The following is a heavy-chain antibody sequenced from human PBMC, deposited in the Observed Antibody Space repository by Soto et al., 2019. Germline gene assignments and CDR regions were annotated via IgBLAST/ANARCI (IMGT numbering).Heavy chain of an antibody. CDR1: GFTFSSYA. V-gene: IGHV3-23*01. D-gene: IGHD5-18*01. Sequence: GGSLRLSCAASGFTFSSYAMSWVRQAPGKGLEWVSAISGSGGSTYYADSVKGRFTISRDNSKNTLYLQMNSLRAEDTAVYYCAKGRIGYRYGYRYGMDVWGQGTTVTVSS. CDR2: ISGSGGST. J-gene: IGHJ6*02. CDR3: AKGRIGYRYGYRYGMDV.